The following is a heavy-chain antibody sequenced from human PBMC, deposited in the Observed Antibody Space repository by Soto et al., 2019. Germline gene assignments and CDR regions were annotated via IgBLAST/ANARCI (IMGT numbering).Heavy chain of an antibody. D-gene: IGHD4-17*01. V-gene: IGHV1-18*01. CDR3: ARESTGDSAIYYYYYYMDV. CDR2: ISAYNGNT. CDR1: GYTFTSYG. Sequence: ASVKVSCKASGYTFTSYGISWVRQAPGQGLEWMGWISAYNGNTNYAQKLQGRVTMTTDTSTSTAYMELRSLRSDDTAVYYCARESTGDSAIYYYYYYMDVWGKGTTVTVSS. J-gene: IGHJ6*03.